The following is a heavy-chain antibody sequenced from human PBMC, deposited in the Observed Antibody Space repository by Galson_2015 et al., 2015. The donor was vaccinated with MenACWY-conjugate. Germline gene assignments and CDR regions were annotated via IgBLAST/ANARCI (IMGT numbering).Heavy chain of an antibody. V-gene: IGHV3-23*01. CDR3: AKRPATYYYDSSCYYWFDF. CDR1: GFTFSSYA. CDR2: ISGRGGST. D-gene: IGHD3-22*01. Sequence: SLRLSCAASGFTFSSYAMSWVRQAPGKGLEWVSAISGRGGSTYYADSVKGRFTISRDNSKNTLYLQMNSLRAEDTAVYYCAKRPATYYYDSSCYYWFDFWGQGTQVTVSS. J-gene: IGHJ4*02.